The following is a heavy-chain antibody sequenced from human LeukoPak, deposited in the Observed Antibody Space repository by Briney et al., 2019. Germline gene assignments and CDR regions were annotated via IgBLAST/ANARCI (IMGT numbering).Heavy chain of an antibody. CDR3: ARSITMVRGAKKGRYYMDV. CDR1: GGTFSSYA. J-gene: IGHJ6*03. V-gene: IGHV1-69*13. Sequence: SVKVSCKASGGTFSSYAISWVRQAPGQGLEWMGGIIPIFGTANYAQKFQGRVTITADESTSTAYMELSSLRSEDTAVYYCARSITMVRGAKKGRYYMDVWGKETTVTVSS. D-gene: IGHD3-10*01. CDR2: IIPIFGTA.